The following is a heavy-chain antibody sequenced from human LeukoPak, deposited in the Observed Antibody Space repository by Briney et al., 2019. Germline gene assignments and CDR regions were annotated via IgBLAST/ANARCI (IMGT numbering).Heavy chain of an antibody. CDR3: AKAGANHGGNYYYYYMDV. CDR1: GFTFDDYA. CDR2: ISWNSGSI. V-gene: IGHV3-9*01. J-gene: IGHJ6*03. D-gene: IGHD4/OR15-4a*01. Sequence: PGGSLRLSCAASGFTFDDYAMHWVRQAPGKGLEWVSGISWNSGSIGYADSVKGRFTISRDNAKNSLYLQMNSLRAEDTALYYCAKAGANHGGNYYYYYMDVWGKGTTVTVSS.